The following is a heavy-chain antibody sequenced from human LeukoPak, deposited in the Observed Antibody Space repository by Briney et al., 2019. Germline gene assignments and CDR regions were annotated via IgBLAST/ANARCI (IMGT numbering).Heavy chain of an antibody. CDR1: GFSVTNNY. D-gene: IGHD3-10*01. CDR2: FYVGGAT. J-gene: IGHJ5*02. Sequence: GGSPRLSCAVSGFSVTNNYMSWVRQAPGKGLEWVSVFYVGGATYYADSVKGRFTISRDNSENTLYLQMKSLRAEDTAVYYCAKTMVRGVIGPNWFDPWGQGTLVTVSS. CDR3: AKTMVRGVIGPNWFDP. V-gene: IGHV3-53*01.